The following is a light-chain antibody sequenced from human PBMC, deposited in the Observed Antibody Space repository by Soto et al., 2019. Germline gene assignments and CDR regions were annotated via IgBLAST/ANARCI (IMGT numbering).Light chain of an antibody. V-gene: IGLV1-40*01. CDR3: QSYDSSLSGSV. CDR2: GNS. Sequence: QSVLTQPPSVSGVPGQRVAISCTGSSSNIGAGYDVHWYQQLPGTAPKLLIYGNSTRPSGVPDRFSGSKSGTSASLAITGLQAEDEADYYCQSYDSSLSGSVFGGGTQLTVL. CDR1: SSNIGAGYD. J-gene: IGLJ2*01.